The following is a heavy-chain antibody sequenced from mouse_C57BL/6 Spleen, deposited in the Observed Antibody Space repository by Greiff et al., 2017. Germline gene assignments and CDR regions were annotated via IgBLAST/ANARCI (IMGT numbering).Heavy chain of an antibody. CDR2: ISSGGDYI. CDR3: TRDHGNYFDY. Sequence: EVKLMESGEGLVKPGGSLKLSCAASGFTFSSYAMSWVRQTPEKRLEWVAYISSGGDYIYYADTVKGRFTISRDNARNTLYLQMSSLKSEDTAMYYCTRDHGNYFDYWGQGTTLTVSS. J-gene: IGHJ2*01. V-gene: IGHV5-9-1*02. D-gene: IGHD2-1*01. CDR1: GFTFSSYA.